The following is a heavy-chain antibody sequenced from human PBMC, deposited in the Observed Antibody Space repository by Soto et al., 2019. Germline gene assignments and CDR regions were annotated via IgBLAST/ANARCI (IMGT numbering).Heavy chain of an antibody. CDR3: ARSSPDHQNIVIVPVASTGMDV. D-gene: IGHD2-2*01. CDR1: VFTFRSYD. V-gene: IGHV3-13*01. J-gene: IGHJ6*02. CDR2: IDTAGDT. Sequence: GGSLRLSCSASVFTFRSYDMHWFRQVTGKGLEWVSAIDTAGDTYYPGSVKGRFTISRENAKNSLYLQMNSLTAGDTAVYYCARSSPDHQNIVIVPVASTGMDVWGQGTTVTVSS.